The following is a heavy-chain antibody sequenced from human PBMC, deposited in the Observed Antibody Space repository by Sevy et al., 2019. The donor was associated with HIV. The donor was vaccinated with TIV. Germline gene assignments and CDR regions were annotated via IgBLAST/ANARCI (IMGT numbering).Heavy chain of an antibody. Sequence: GGSLRLSCAASGFTLSSYAMSWVRQAPGKGLEWVSAISGSGGSTYYADSVKGRFTISRDNSKNTLYLQMNSLRAEDTAVYYCAKDHRMIVVVTTPKCAFDIWGQGTMVTVSS. CDR3: AKDHRMIVVVTTPKCAFDI. D-gene: IGHD3-22*01. CDR1: GFTLSSYA. V-gene: IGHV3-23*01. J-gene: IGHJ3*02. CDR2: ISGSGGST.